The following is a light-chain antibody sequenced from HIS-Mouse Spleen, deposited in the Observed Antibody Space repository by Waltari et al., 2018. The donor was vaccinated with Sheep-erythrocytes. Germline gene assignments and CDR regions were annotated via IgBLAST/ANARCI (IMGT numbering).Light chain of an antibody. CDR2: EVT. J-gene: IGLJ3*02. CDR3: SSYAGSNNWV. Sequence: QSALTQPPSASGSPGQSVTIRCTGTSSDVGGYNYASWYQHHPVQAPKLMIYEVTKLPSGVPDRFSGSKSGNTSSLTVSGLQAEDEADYYCSSYAGSNNWVFGGGTNLTVL. CDR1: SSDVGGYNY. V-gene: IGLV2-8*01.